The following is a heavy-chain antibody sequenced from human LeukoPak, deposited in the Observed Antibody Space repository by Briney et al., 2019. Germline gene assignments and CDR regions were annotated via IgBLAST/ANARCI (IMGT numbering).Heavy chain of an antibody. CDR2: ISAYNGNT. V-gene: IGHV1-18*01. J-gene: IGHJ4*02. CDR1: GYTFTSYG. CDR3: ARGRLTFYDSSGYPEAGEC. D-gene: IGHD3-22*01. Sequence: GASVKVSCKASGYTFTSYGISWVRQAPGQGLEWMGWISAYNGNTNYAQKLQGRVTMTTDTSTSTAYMELSSLRSEDTAVYYCARGRLTFYDSSGYPEAGECWGQGTLVTVSS.